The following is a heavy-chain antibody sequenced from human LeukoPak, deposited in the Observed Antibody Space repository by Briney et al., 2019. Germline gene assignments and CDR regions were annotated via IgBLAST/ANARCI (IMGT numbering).Heavy chain of an antibody. V-gene: IGHV5-51*01. CDR1: GYNFATYW. CDR3: ARQEYCSGGSCYTWFDP. J-gene: IGHJ5*02. D-gene: IGHD2-15*01. Sequence: GESLKISCKGSGYNFATYWIDWVRQMPGKGLEWVGIIYPSDSDTRYSPSFQGQVTISADKSISTAYLQWSSLKASDTAMYYCARQEYCSGGSCYTWFDPWGQGTLVIVSS. CDR2: IYPSDSDT.